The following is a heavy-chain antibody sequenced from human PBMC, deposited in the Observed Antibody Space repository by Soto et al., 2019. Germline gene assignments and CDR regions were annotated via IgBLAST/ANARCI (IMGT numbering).Heavy chain of an antibody. Sequence: GGSLRLSCAASGFTFSSYGMHWVRQAPGKGLEWVAVISYDGSNKNYADSVKGRFTISRDNSKNTLYLQMKRLRAEDTAVHYCEKGFRFSPLLWFGGLLRLPVDYWGQGT. CDR3: EKGFRFSPLLWFGGLLRLPVDY. D-gene: IGHD3-10*01. V-gene: IGHV3-30*18. CDR2: ISYDGSNK. J-gene: IGHJ4*02. CDR1: GFTFSSYG.